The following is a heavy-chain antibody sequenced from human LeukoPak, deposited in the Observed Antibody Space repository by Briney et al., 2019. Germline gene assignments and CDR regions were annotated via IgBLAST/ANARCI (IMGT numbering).Heavy chain of an antibody. Sequence: ASVKVSCKASGGTFSSYAICWVRQAPGQGLEWMGRIIPIFGTANYAQKFQGRVTITTDESTSTAYMELSSLRSEDTAVYYCARALSVDTAMVNRIYYYYYYMDVWGKGTTVTVSS. V-gene: IGHV1-69*05. D-gene: IGHD5-18*01. CDR2: IIPIFGTA. J-gene: IGHJ6*03. CDR3: ARALSVDTAMVNRIYYYYYYMDV. CDR1: GGTFSSYA.